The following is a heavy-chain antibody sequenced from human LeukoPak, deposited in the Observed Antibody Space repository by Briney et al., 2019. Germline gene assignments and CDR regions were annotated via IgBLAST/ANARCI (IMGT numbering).Heavy chain of an antibody. Sequence: SETLSLTCTVSGGSISSSSYYWGWIRQPPGKGLEWIGSIYHSGSTYYNPSLKSRVTISVDTSKNQFSLKLSSVTAADTAVYYCGAGILTGVYYFDYWGQGTLVTVSS. J-gene: IGHJ4*02. V-gene: IGHV4-39*07. CDR3: GAGILTGVYYFDY. D-gene: IGHD3-9*01. CDR1: GGSISSSSYY. CDR2: IYHSGST.